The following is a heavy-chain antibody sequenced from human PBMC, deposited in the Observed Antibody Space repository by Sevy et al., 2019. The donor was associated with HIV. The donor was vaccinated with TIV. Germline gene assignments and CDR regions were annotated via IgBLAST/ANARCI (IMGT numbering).Heavy chain of an antibody. CDR2: ISWNSGSI. CDR1: GFTFDDYA. CDR3: AKALGYGGNSHWYFDL. D-gene: IGHD2-21*02. J-gene: IGHJ2*01. V-gene: IGHV3-9*01. Sequence: GGSLRLSCAASGFTFDDYAMHWVRQAPGKGLEWVSGISWNSGSIGYADSVKGRFTISRANAKNSLYLQMNSLRADDTALYYCAKALGYGGNSHWYFDLWGRGTLVTVSS.